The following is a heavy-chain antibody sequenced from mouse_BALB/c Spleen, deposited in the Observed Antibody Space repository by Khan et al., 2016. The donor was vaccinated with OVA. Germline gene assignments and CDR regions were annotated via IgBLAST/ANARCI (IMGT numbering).Heavy chain of an antibody. Sequence: VQLQESGAELARPGASVKLSCKASGYTFTDYYINWVKLRTGQGLEWIGEISPGSGDTYYNERFKGKATLTADKSSSTAYMQLSSLTSEDSAVYFCARRNYFGYTFAYWGQGTLVTVSA. CDR1: GYTFTDYY. CDR3: ARRNYFGYTFAY. V-gene: IGHV1-77*01. CDR2: ISPGSGDT. D-gene: IGHD1-2*01. J-gene: IGHJ3*01.